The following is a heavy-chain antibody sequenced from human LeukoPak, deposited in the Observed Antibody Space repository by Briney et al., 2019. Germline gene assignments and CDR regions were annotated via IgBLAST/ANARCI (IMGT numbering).Heavy chain of an antibody. Sequence: GESLKISCKGSGYSFTSYWIGWVRQMPGKGLEWMGIIYPGDSDTRYSPSFQGQVTISADKSISTAYLQWSSLKASDTAMYYCARLRIAVAGYYYYGMDVWGQGTTVTVSS. J-gene: IGHJ6*02. CDR3: ARLRIAVAGYYYYGMDV. V-gene: IGHV5-51*01. D-gene: IGHD6-19*01. CDR1: GYSFTSYW. CDR2: IYPGDSDT.